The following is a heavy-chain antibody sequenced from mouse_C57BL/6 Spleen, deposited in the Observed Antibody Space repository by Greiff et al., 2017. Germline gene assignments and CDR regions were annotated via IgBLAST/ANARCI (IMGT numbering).Heavy chain of an antibody. V-gene: IGHV5-17*01. CDR1: GFTFSDYG. D-gene: IGHD2-5*01. CDR3: ARDYSNWGFAY. CDR2: ISSGSSTI. Sequence: EVQRVESGGGLVKPGGSLKLSCAASGFTFSDYGMHWVRQAPEKGLEWVAYISSGSSTIYYADTVKGRFTISRDNDKNTLFLQMTSLRSEDTAMYYCARDYSNWGFAYWGQGTLVTVSA. J-gene: IGHJ3*01.